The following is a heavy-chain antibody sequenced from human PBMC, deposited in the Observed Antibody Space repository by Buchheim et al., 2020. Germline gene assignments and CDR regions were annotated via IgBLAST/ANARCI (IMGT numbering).Heavy chain of an antibody. CDR2: LYNSGST. CDR3: ASGWNAIDY. V-gene: IGHV4-39*01. Sequence: QLQLQESGPGLVKPSETLSLTCNVSGGSISSSSFYWGWMRQPPGKGLEWIGSLYNSGSTYYNSSPKSRVTISVQTSQNQFSLRLTSVTAADTAVYYCASGWNAIDYWGQGTL. J-gene: IGHJ4*02. CDR1: GGSISSSSFY. D-gene: IGHD1-1*01.